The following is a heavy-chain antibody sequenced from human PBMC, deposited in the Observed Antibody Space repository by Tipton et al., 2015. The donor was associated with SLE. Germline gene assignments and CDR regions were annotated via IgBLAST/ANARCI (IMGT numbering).Heavy chain of an antibody. J-gene: IGHJ5*02. CDR1: GGSIRNGGYS. CDR2: IYHSGST. CDR3: ASFKGWFDP. Sequence: LRLSCAVSGGSIRNGGYSWNWIRQPPGKGLEWIGYIYHSGSTYYNPSLKSRVTISVDTSKNQFSLKLSSVTAADTAVYYCASFKGWFDPWGQGTLVTVSS. V-gene: IGHV4-30-2*01.